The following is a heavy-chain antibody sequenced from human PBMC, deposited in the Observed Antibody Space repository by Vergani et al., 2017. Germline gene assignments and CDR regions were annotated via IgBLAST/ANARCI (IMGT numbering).Heavy chain of an antibody. D-gene: IGHD1-14*01. CDR1: GFTFSSSS. V-gene: IGHV3-48*04. CDR2: ISSSGITI. Sequence: EVQLVESGGGLVQPGGSLRLSCAASGFTFSSSSMNWVRQAPGKGLEWVSYISSSGITIYYADSVRGRFTISRDNAKNSLYLQMNSLRAEDTAVYYCARETPYTYYYMDVWGKGTTVTVSS. J-gene: IGHJ6*03. CDR3: ARETPYTYYYMDV.